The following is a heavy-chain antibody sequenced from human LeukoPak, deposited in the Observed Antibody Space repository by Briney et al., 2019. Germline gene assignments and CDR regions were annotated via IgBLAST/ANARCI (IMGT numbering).Heavy chain of an antibody. CDR1: GGSISSGDYY. CDR3: AREPQYSSGWYFDY. D-gene: IGHD6-19*01. V-gene: IGHV4-61*08. J-gene: IGHJ4*02. Sequence: SETLSLTCTVSGGSISSGDYYWSWIRQHPGKGLEWIGYIYYSGSTNYNPSLKSRVTISVDTSKNQFSLKLSSVTAADTAVYYCAREPQYSSGWYFDYWGQGTLVTVSS. CDR2: IYYSGST.